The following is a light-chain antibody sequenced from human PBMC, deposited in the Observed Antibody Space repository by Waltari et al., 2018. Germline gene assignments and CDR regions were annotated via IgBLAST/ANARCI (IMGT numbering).Light chain of an antibody. Sequence: HSALTQPASVSGSTGQSIPISCTGTSSDVGGYNYVSWYQQHPGKAPKLMIFDVSYRPSGISNRFSGSKSGNTASLTISGLQAEDEADYYCSSYISSDTLELFGGGTSLTVL. CDR2: DVS. CDR3: SSYISSDTLEL. V-gene: IGLV2-14*03. J-gene: IGLJ2*01. CDR1: SSDVGGYNY.